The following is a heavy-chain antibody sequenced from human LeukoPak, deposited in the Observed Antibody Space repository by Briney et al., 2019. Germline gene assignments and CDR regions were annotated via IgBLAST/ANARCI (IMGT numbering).Heavy chain of an antibody. Sequence: ASVKVSCKASGYTFTSYDINWVRQATGQGLEWMGWMNPNSGNTGYAQKFQGRVTMTRNTSISTAYMELSSLRSEDTAVHYCARGDSYYGSGSYLNDYWGQGTPVTVSS. V-gene: IGHV1-8*01. J-gene: IGHJ4*02. CDR2: MNPNSGNT. CDR1: GYTFTSYD. D-gene: IGHD3-10*01. CDR3: ARGDSYYGSGSYLNDY.